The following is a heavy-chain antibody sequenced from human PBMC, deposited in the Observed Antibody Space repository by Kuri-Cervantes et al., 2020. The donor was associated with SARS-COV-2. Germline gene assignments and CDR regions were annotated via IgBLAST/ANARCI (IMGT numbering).Heavy chain of an antibody. CDR1: GFTFSSHW. V-gene: IGHV3-48*01. J-gene: IGHJ4*02. CDR3: ASGTTGWDFDN. Sequence: GGSLRLSCAASGFTFSSHWMNWVRQAPGRGLEWVSYISDNSKSIYYADSVKGRFTISRDYAKNSLYLQMNSLRAEDTAVYYCASGTTGWDFDNWGQGTLVTVSS. CDR2: ISDNSKSI. D-gene: IGHD6-19*01.